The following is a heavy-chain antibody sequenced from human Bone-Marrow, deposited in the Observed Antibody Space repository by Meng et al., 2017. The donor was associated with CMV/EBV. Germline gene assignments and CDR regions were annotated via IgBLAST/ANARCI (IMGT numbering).Heavy chain of an antibody. D-gene: IGHD2-2*02. CDR3: ARDRHCSSTSCYTGVGY. Sequence: GESLKISCAASGFTFSSYSMNWVRQAPGKGLEWVSSISSSSSYIYYADSVKGRFTISRDNAKNSLYLQMNSLRAEDTAVYYCARDRHCSSTSCYTGVGYWGQGTLVTVSS. J-gene: IGHJ4*02. CDR2: ISSSSSYI. CDR1: GFTFSSYS. V-gene: IGHV3-21*01.